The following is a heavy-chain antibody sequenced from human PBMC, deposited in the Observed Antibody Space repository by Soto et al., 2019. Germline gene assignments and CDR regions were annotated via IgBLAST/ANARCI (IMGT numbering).Heavy chain of an antibody. CDR2: IIPLFGTT. CDR3: ARGGFWSGYYSWFDP. CDR1: GGTISNYA. Sequence: QVQLVQSGAEVKKPGSSVKVSCKTSGGTISNYAISWVRQAPGQGLEWMGGIIPLFGTTNYAQKFQGRVTITADDSTRTAYMELSSLRSEDTAVYYCARGGFWSGYYSWFDPWGQVTLFTVSS. V-gene: IGHV1-69*12. J-gene: IGHJ5*02. D-gene: IGHD3-3*01.